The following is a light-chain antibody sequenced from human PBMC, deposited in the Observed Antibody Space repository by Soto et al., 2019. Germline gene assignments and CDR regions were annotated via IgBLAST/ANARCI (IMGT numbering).Light chain of an antibody. J-gene: IGKJ1*01. CDR1: ENVRTF. Sequence: VVFTQSPATLSLSPGERATLSCRASENVRTFVDWYQQKPGQAPRLLIYGASNRATGIPARFSGSGSGTDFTLTISNLEPEDFAVYYCQQHSHWPPWTFGQGTKV. CDR3: QQHSHWPPWT. CDR2: GAS. V-gene: IGKV3-11*01.